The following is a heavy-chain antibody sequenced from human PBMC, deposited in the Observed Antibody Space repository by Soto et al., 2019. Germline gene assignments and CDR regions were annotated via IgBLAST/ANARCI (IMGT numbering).Heavy chain of an antibody. CDR3: AKRYYDFWSGYYTNHDAFDI. D-gene: IGHD3-3*01. CDR2: ISGSGGST. Sequence: GGSLRLSCAASGFTFSSYAMSWVRQAPGKGLEWVSAISGSGGSTYYADSVKGRFTISRDNSKNTLYLQMNSLRAEDTAVYYCAKRYYDFWSGYYTNHDAFDIWGQGTMVTVSS. CDR1: GFTFSSYA. V-gene: IGHV3-23*01. J-gene: IGHJ3*02.